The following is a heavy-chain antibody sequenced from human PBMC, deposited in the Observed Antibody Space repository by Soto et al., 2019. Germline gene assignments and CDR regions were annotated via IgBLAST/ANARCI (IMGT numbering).Heavy chain of an antibody. V-gene: IGHV3-23*01. CDR2: ISGSGGST. Sequence: HPGXSLRLSCAASGFTFSSYAMSCVRQAPWKGLEWVSAISGSGGSTYYADSVKGRFTISRDNSKNTLYLQMNSLRAGDTAVYYCAKDPQLWSPQPVFWGQGTLVTVSS. D-gene: IGHD5-18*01. CDR1: GFTFSSYA. CDR3: AKDPQLWSPQPVF. J-gene: IGHJ4*02.